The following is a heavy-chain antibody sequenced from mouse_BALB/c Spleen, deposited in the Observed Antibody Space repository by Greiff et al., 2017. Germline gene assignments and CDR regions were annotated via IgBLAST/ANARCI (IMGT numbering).Heavy chain of an antibody. CDR1: GYTFTSYY. D-gene: IGHD1-1*01. V-gene: IGHV1S81*02. CDR3: TRYAIYYYGRRDYFDY. Sequence: QVQLQQSGAELVKPGASVKLSCKASGYTFTSYYMYWVKQRPGQGLEWIGEINPSNGGTNFNEKFKSKATLTVDKSSSTAYMQLSSLTSEDSAVYYCTRYAIYYYGRRDYFDYWGQGTTLTVSS. J-gene: IGHJ2*01. CDR2: INPSNGGT.